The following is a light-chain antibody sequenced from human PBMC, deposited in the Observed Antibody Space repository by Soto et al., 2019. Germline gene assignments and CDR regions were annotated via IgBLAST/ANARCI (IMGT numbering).Light chain of an antibody. V-gene: IGKV3-20*01. CDR3: KQYGSSPWT. J-gene: IGKJ1*01. Sequence: ETVLTQSPGTLSLSPGERATLSCRASQTIRSNYLAWYRQTPGQAPRLLIYGASNRATGIADRFSGSGSGTDFTLIISRLEPEDFELYYCKQYGSSPWTFGQGTKVEIK. CDR1: QTIRSNY. CDR2: GAS.